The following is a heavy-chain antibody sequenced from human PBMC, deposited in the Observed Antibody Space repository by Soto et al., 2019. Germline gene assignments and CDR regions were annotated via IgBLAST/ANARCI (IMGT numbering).Heavy chain of an antibody. CDR2: ISGYNGNT. V-gene: IGHV1-18*01. Sequence: QVQVVQSGDEVKKPGASVKVSCKASGYTFTNYGFSWVRQAPGQGLEWMGWISGYNGNTKYAEKFQGRVTMTTATSTSTAHMELRSLRSDDTAVYYCAREGQAPYYYYGMDGWGQGTAVTVSS. J-gene: IGHJ6*02. CDR1: GYTFTNYG. CDR3: AREGQAPYYYYGMDG.